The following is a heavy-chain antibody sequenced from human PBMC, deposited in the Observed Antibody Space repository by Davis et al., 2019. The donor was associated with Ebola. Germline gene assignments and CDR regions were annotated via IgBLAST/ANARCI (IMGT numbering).Heavy chain of an antibody. D-gene: IGHD3-10*01. CDR1: GYSFTSYW. CDR2: IYPGYSET. Sequence: KVSCQGSGYSFTSYWIAWVRQVPGKGLEWMGSIYPGYSETRYSPSLQGQATISVDKSISTAYLQWSSLKASDTAMYYCARQPGVTMVRGVTPNWYFDLWGRGTLVTVSS. V-gene: IGHV5-51*01. J-gene: IGHJ2*01. CDR3: ARQPGVTMVRGVTPNWYFDL.